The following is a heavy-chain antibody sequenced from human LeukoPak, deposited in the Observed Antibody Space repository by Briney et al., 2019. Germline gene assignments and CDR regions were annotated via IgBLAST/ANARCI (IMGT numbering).Heavy chain of an antibody. CDR1: GGSISTFY. Sequence: SETLSLTCTVSGGSISTFYWSWLRQPPGKGLEWGGYIYYSGSTNYNPSLKSRVAISVDTSKNQFSLRLSSVTAADTAVYYCAREDPQTTVPEGLDVWGQGTTVTVSS. D-gene: IGHD4-17*01. V-gene: IGHV4-59*01. CDR3: AREDPQTTVPEGLDV. J-gene: IGHJ6*02. CDR2: IYYSGST.